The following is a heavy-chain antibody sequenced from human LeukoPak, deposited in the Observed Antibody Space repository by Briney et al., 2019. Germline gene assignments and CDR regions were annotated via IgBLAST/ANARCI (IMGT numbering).Heavy chain of an antibody. J-gene: IGHJ4*02. CDR3: ARQLMVAALTPGFDY. CDR2: IYPGDSDT. Sequence: GESLKISCKGSGYSFTSYWIGWVRQMPGKGLEWMGIIYPGDSDTRYSPSFQGQVTISADKSISTAYLQWSSLKASDTAMYYCARQLMVAALTPGFDYWGQGTLVTVSS. CDR1: GYSFTSYW. D-gene: IGHD2-15*01. V-gene: IGHV5-51*01.